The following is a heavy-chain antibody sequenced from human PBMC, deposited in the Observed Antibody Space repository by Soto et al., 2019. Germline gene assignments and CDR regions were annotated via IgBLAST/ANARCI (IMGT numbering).Heavy chain of an antibody. CDR2: IYNGGTT. D-gene: IGHD3-10*01. CDR3: ARQGFGALHGLVDV. Sequence: SETLSLTCTVSGGSINDYYWSWIRQPPGRGLEWIGYIYNGGTTNYNPSLKSRVTISVDTSKNQFSLKLTSVTAADTAVYYCARQGFGALHGLVDVWGQGTTVTVSS. J-gene: IGHJ6*02. CDR1: GGSINDYY. V-gene: IGHV4-59*08.